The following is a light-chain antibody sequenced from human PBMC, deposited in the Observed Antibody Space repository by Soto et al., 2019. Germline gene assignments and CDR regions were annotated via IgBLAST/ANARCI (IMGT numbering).Light chain of an antibody. Sequence: EIVLTQSPGSLSLSLGERATLSCRASQSVDSAFFAWYQQKPGQPPRLLMYGASRRATGIPDRVSGSGSGTDFTLTISRLEPEDFAVYYCQQHASSLTFGQGTKVEI. CDR3: QQHASSLT. CDR2: GAS. CDR1: QSVDSAF. J-gene: IGKJ1*01. V-gene: IGKV3-20*01.